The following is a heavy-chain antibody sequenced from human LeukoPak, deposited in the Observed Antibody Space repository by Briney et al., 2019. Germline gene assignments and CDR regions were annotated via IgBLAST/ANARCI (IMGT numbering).Heavy chain of an antibody. CDR3: ASRGYSSGGYGMDV. V-gene: IGHV1-2*02. CDR1: GYTFTGYY. D-gene: IGHD6-19*01. CDR2: INPNSGGT. J-gene: IGHJ6*02. Sequence: ASVKVSCKASGYTFTGYYMHWVRQAPGQGLEWMGWINPNSGGTNYAQKFQGRVTMTRDTSISTAYMELSRLRSNDTAVYYCASRGYSSGGYGMDVWGQGTTVTVSS.